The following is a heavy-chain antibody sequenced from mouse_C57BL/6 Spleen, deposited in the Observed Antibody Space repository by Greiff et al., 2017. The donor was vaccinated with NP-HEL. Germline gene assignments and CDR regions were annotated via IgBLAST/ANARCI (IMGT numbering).Heavy chain of an antibody. V-gene: IGHV1-69*01. CDR1: GYTFTSYW. J-gene: IGHJ2*01. CDR2: IDPSDSYT. Sequence: QVQLQQPGAELVMPGASVKLSCKASGYTFTSYWMHWVKQRPGQGLAWIGEIDPSDSYTIYNQKFKGKSTLTVDKSSSTAYMQLSSLTSEDSAVYYCARSGDYYGSSFDYWGQGTTLTVSS. CDR3: ARSGDYYGSSFDY. D-gene: IGHD1-1*01.